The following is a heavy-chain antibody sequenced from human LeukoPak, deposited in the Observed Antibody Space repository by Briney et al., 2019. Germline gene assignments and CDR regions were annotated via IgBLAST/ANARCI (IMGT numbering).Heavy chain of an antibody. D-gene: IGHD2-2*01. CDR1: GYTFTSYG. CDR2: IIPILGIA. J-gene: IGHJ3*02. Sequence: SVKVSCKASGYTFTSYGISWVRQAPGQGLEWMGRIIPILGIANYAQKFQGRVTITADKSTSTAYMELSSLRSEDTAVYYCASFRGDCSSTSCYYDAFDIWGQGTMVTVSS. V-gene: IGHV1-69*04. CDR3: ASFRGDCSSTSCYYDAFDI.